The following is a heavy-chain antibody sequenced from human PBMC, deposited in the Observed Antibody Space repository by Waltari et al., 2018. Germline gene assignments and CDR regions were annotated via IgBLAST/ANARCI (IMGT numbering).Heavy chain of an antibody. Sequence: QVQLVQSGAEVKKPGASVKVSCKASGYTFTSYARHWGRQAPGQRLEWMGWINAGNGNTKYSQEFQGRVTITRDTSASTAYMELSSLRSEDMAVYYCARAKDTITFFDYWGQGTLVTVSS. J-gene: IGHJ4*02. V-gene: IGHV1-3*03. CDR2: INAGNGNT. CDR3: ARAKDTITFFDY. D-gene: IGHD5-12*01. CDR1: GYTFTSYA.